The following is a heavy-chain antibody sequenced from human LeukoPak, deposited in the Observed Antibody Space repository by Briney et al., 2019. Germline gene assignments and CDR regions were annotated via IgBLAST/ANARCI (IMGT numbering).Heavy chain of an antibody. J-gene: IGHJ4*02. Sequence: GGSLRLSCAASGFTLSNYWMSCVRRAPGTGLEWVANIKQDGSETYYVDSVRGRFTISIDNAKKSLYLQMNSLRAEDTAVYYCARDFWGAYRVDYFDYWGQGTLVTVSS. CDR2: IKQDGSET. CDR1: GFTLSNYW. V-gene: IGHV3-7*01. CDR3: ARDFWGAYRVDYFDY. D-gene: IGHD3-3*01.